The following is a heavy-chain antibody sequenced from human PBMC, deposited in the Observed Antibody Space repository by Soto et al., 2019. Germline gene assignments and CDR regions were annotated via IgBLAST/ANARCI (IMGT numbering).Heavy chain of an antibody. V-gene: IGHV4-31*03. J-gene: IGHJ6*02. CDR3: ARDRVWYCDYVGYYYGMDV. D-gene: IGHD4-17*01. CDR2: IYYSGST. CDR1: GGSISSGGYY. Sequence: QVQLQESGPGLVKPSQTLSLTCTVSGGSISSGGYYWSWIRQHPGKGLEWIGYIYYSGSTYYNPSLKSRVTISVDTSKNQFSLKMSSVTSADTAVYYCARDRVWYCDYVGYYYGMDVWGQGTTVTVSS.